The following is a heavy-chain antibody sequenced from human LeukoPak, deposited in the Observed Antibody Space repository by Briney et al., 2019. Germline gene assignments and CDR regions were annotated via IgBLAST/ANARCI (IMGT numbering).Heavy chain of an antibody. CDR3: AREESSSSGYYFDY. Sequence: GGSLRLSCAASGFTFSSYSMNWVRQAPGKGLEWVSSVSSNSNIYYADSVKGRFTISRDNAKNSLYLQMNSLRAEDTAVYYCAREESSSSGYYFDYWGQGALVTVSS. V-gene: IGHV3-21*01. D-gene: IGHD6-6*01. CDR2: VSSNSNI. J-gene: IGHJ4*02. CDR1: GFTFSSYS.